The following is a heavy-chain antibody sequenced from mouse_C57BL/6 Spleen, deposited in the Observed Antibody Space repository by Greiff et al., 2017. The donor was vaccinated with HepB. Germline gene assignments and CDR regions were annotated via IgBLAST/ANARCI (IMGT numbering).Heavy chain of an antibody. CDR2: IWGDSSK. V-gene: IGHV2-3*01. Sequence: QVQLQQPGPGLVAPSQSLSITCTASGFSLTSYGVSWVRQPPGKGLEWLGIIWGDSSKNYHSALISRLSISKDNSKSQVFFKLNSLQTDDTATYYCAKIETGYWYFDVWGTGTTVTVSS. CDR3: AKIETGYWYFDV. CDR1: GFSLTSYG. J-gene: IGHJ1*03.